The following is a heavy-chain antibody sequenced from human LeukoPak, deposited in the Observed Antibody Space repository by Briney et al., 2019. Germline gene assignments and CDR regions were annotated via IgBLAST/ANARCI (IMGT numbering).Heavy chain of an antibody. Sequence: GASVTVSCKASGGTFSNYAITWVRQAPGQGLEWMGGIIPVFNGATYAQKFQGRVTITADKSTSTAYMELSSLDSEDTAVYFCARGRSYDLWSGYPYYFDYWGQGTLVTVSS. J-gene: IGHJ4*02. CDR1: GGTFSNYA. CDR2: IIPVFNGA. D-gene: IGHD3-3*01. V-gene: IGHV1-69*06. CDR3: ARGRSYDLWSGYPYYFDY.